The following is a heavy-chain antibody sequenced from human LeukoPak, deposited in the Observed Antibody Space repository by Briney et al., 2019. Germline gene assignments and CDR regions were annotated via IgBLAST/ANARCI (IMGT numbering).Heavy chain of an antibody. CDR2: IIPIFVTA. CDR3: ALLGGSSTSTVDY. CDR1: GGTFSSYA. V-gene: IGHV1-69*06. D-gene: IGHD2-2*01. J-gene: IGHJ4*02. Sequence: SVKVSCKASGGTFSSYAISWVRQAPGQGLEWMGGIIPIFVTANYAQKFQGRVTITADKSTSTAYMELSSLRSEDTAVYYCALLGGSSTSTVDYWGQGTLVTVSS.